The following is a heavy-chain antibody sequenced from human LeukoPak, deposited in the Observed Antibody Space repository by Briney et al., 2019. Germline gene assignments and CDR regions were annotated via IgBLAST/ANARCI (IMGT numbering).Heavy chain of an antibody. V-gene: IGHV1-69*13. Sequence: ASVKVSCKASGGTFSIYAISWVRQAPGQGLEWMGGIIPNFGTANYAQKFQGRVTITADESTSTAYMELSSLRSEDTAVYYCARGKWELPPAWYFDYWGQGTLVTVSS. J-gene: IGHJ4*02. D-gene: IGHD1-26*01. CDR3: ARGKWELPPAWYFDY. CDR1: GGTFSIYA. CDR2: IIPNFGTA.